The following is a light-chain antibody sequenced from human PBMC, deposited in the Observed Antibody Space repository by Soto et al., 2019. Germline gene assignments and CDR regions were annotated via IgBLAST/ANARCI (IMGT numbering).Light chain of an antibody. J-gene: IGKJ5*01. CDR2: DAS. CDR3: QQRSNWPSIT. V-gene: IGKV3-11*01. Sequence: DIVLTQSPATLSLSPGERATLSCRASQSVSNYLAWYQQKPGQAPRLLIYDASNRATGIPARFSGSGSGTDFTLTISSLEPKDFAVYYCQQRSNWPSITFGLGTRLGL. CDR1: QSVSNY.